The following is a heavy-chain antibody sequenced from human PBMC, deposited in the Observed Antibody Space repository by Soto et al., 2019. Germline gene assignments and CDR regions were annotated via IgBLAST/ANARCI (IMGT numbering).Heavy chain of an antibody. J-gene: IGHJ3*02. Sequence: EVQLVESGGGLVQPGGSLKLSCAASGFTFSGSAMHWVRQASGKGLEWVGRIRSKANSYATAYAASVKGRFTISRDDSKNTAYLQMNSLKTEDTAVYYCTSPDNNGRGDAFDIWGQGTMVTVSS. D-gene: IGHD1-1*01. CDR3: TSPDNNGRGDAFDI. CDR1: GFTFSGSA. CDR2: IRSKANSYAT. V-gene: IGHV3-73*01.